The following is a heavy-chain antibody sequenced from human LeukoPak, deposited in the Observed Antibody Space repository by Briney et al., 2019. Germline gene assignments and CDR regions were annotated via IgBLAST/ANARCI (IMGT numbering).Heavy chain of an antibody. V-gene: IGHV3-23*01. J-gene: IGHJ4*02. CDR1: GFSFSSYA. Sequence: GGSLRLSCAASGFSFSSYAMSWVRQAPGKGLEWVSGISGSGGSTYYADSEKGRFTISRDNSKNTLYLQMNSLRAEDTAVYYCAKQMAVDYFDYWGQGTLVTVSS. D-gene: IGHD5-24*01. CDR3: AKQMAVDYFDY. CDR2: ISGSGGST.